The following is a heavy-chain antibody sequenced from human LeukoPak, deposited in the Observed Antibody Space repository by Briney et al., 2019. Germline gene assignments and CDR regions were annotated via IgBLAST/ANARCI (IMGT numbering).Heavy chain of an antibody. CDR2: ICNSSSYI. J-gene: IGHJ5*02. CDR1: RFTFSSYS. Sequence: PGGSLRLSCAASRFTFSSYSMNWVRQAPGKGLEWVSAICNSSSYIYYADSVKGRFTISRDNAKNSLYVQMNSLRAEDTAVYYCARDRAGYSSSWNSGGWDKWFDTWGEGTLVTVSS. D-gene: IGHD6-13*01. V-gene: IGHV3-21*01. CDR3: ARDRAGYSSSWNSGGWDKWFDT.